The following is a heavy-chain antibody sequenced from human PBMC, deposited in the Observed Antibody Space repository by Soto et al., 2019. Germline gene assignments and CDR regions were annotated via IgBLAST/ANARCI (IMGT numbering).Heavy chain of an antibody. Sequence: PGGSLRLSCAASGFTFSDHGMHWVRQAPGKGLEWVSSISGSVGSTFYADSVKGRFTISRDNSMNTLYLQMNSLRAEDTAVYYCAKDRTIASRNFDSWGQGALLTVSS. CDR3: AKDRTIASRNFDS. CDR1: GFTFSDHG. D-gene: IGHD6-13*01. V-gene: IGHV3-23*01. J-gene: IGHJ4*02. CDR2: ISGSVGST.